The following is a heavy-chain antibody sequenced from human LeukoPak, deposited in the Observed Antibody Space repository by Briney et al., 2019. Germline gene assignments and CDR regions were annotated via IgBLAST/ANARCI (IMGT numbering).Heavy chain of an antibody. V-gene: IGHV1-2*02. D-gene: IGHD2-15*01. CDR1: GYTFTGYY. CDR2: INPNSGGT. J-gene: IGHJ4*02. Sequence: ASVKVSCKASGYTFTGYYMHWVRQAPGQGLEWMGWINPNSGGTNYAQKFQGRVTMTRDTSISTAYMELSRLRSDDTAVYYCAKDLLCSGGSCYPNNWGRGTLVTVSS. CDR3: AKDLLCSGGSCYPNN.